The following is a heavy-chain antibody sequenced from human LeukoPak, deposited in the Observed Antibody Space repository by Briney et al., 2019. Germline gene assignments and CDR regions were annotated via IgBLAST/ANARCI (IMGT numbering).Heavy chain of an antibody. Sequence: GGSLRLSCVASGFTFSTYWMHWVRHAPGKGLVWVARISKEGDSTIYADSVKGRFTISRDNAKNTSYLQMNTLRVEDTAIYYCARGVSRSGSQFDSWGQGTLVIVSS. CDR1: GFTFSTYW. CDR2: ISKEGDST. J-gene: IGHJ4*02. V-gene: IGHV3-74*01. D-gene: IGHD3-10*01. CDR3: ARGVSRSGSQFDS.